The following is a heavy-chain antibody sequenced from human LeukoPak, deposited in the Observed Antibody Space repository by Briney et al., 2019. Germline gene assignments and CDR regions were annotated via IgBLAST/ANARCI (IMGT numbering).Heavy chain of an antibody. CDR3: ARDLIVVVNPKPESFQH. CDR1: GYSFTAYY. V-gene: IGHV1-2*02. Sequence: ASVKASCKASGYSFTAYYIHWLRQAPGQGLEWMGWINPNSGGTNYAQKFQGRVTMTRDMSISTVYMELSRLRSDDTAVYYCARDLIVVVNPKPESFQHWGKGTLVTVSS. CDR2: INPNSGGT. D-gene: IGHD3-22*01. J-gene: IGHJ1*01.